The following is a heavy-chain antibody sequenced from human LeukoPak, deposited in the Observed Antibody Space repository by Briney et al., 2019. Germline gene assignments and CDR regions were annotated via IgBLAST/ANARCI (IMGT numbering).Heavy chain of an antibody. CDR3: GKNRYSGSLSPFDI. J-gene: IGHJ3*02. V-gene: IGHV3-23*01. D-gene: IGHD1-26*01. CDR1: GFSFSSYA. CDR2: ISGGGFGT. Sequence: GGSLRLSCAASGFSFSSYAMSWVRQAPGKGLEWVSAISGGGFGTYYADSVKGRFTISRDNSKNTLYLQMNSLRAEDTTVYYCGKNRYSGSLSPFDIWGQGTMVTVSS.